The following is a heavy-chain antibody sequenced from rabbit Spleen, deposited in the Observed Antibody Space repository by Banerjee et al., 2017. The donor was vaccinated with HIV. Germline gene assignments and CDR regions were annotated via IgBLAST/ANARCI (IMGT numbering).Heavy chain of an antibody. CDR2: IDTGSSGFT. J-gene: IGHJ6*01. Sequence: EQLEESGGGLVKPEGSLKLSCKASGFGFSSYYMNWVRQAPGKGLEWIACIDTGSSGFTYFASWAKGRFTISKTSSTTVTLQVTSLTAADTATYFCARDTGTSFSSYGMDLWGPGTLVTVS. V-gene: IGHV1S45*01. CDR1: GFGFSSYYM. CDR3: ARDTGTSFSSYGMDL. D-gene: IGHD7-1*01.